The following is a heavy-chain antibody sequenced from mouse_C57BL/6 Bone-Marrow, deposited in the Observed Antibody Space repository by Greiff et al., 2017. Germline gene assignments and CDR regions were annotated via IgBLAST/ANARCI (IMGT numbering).Heavy chain of an antibody. D-gene: IGHD2-4*01. CDR3: AKSYDYGDYTMDY. Sequence: QVQLQQPGAELVKPGASVKLSCKASGYTFTNYWMHWVKQRPGQGLEWIGMMHPNGGSPDYNEKFKSEATLSVDNSSRTAYMELSSLTSEASAVYSCAKSYDYGDYTMDYWGQGTSVTVSS. CDR2: MHPNGGSP. CDR1: GYTFTNYW. V-gene: IGHV1-64*01. J-gene: IGHJ4*01.